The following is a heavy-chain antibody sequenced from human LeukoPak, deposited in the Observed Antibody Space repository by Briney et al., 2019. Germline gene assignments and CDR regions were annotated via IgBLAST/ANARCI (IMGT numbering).Heavy chain of an antibody. Sequence: PPGKVLEWIRMIYYSGSTSYIPSLTSRVTISVDPCKNQFSLKLSSVTAADTAVYYCAIFFFQAEDGIRDVRSVSAFLLNRSSDL. J-gene: IGHJ2*01. CDR2: IYYSGST. V-gene: IGHV4-39*01. D-gene: IGHD3-10*02. CDR3: AIFFFQAEDGIRDVRSVSAFLLNRSSDL.